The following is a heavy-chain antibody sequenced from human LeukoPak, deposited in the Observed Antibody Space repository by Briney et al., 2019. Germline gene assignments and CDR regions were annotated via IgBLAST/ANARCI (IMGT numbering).Heavy chain of an antibody. V-gene: IGHV3-20*04. J-gene: IGHJ4*02. D-gene: IGHD2-2*01. CDR3: ARAPITSPFYFDY. CDR1: GFAFDEHG. Sequence: QSGGSPRLSCTASGFAFDEHGMSWVRQVPGKGLEWVSGINWSGGSTGYADPLRGRFTISRDNAKNSLYLQIDSLRAEDTALYYCARAPITSPFYFDYWGQGTLVTVSS. CDR2: INWSGGST.